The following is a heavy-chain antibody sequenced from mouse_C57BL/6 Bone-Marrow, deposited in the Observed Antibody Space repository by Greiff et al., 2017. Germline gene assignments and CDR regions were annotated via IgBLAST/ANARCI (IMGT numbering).Heavy chain of an antibody. V-gene: IGHV14-4*01. J-gene: IGHJ2*01. CDR2: IDPENGDT. D-gene: IGHD2-10*01. CDR3: TTDSPPLLD. Sequence: EVQLQQSDAELVKPGASVKISCKVSGYTFTDHTIHWVKQRPEQGLEWIGWIDPENGDTEYASKFQGKATITADTSSNTAYLQLSSLTSEDTAVYYCTTDSPPLLDWGQGTTLTVSS. CDR1: GYTFTDHT.